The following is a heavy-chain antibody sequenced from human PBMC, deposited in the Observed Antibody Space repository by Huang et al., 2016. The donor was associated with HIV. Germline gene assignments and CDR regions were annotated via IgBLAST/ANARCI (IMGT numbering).Heavy chain of an antibody. CDR3: ATDLGGYSFDY. CDR1: GFSFSHYG. D-gene: IGHD2-21*02. V-gene: IGHV3-30*02. Sequence: QEQLVESGGGVVQPGGSLRLSCATSGFSFSHYGMHWVRQAPCKGLEWVAFRRFYGGNKHYADSAKGRFTISRDNSKKMLFLEMNSLRGDDTAFYYCATDLGGYSFDYWGQGALVSVSS. CDR2: RRFYGGNK. J-gene: IGHJ4*02.